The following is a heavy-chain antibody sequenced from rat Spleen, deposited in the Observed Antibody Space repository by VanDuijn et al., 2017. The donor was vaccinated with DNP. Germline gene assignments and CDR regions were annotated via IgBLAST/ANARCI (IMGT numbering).Heavy chain of an antibody. CDR3: TTLGDY. V-gene: IGHV5-27*01. D-gene: IGHD5-1*01. J-gene: IGHJ2*01. Sequence: EVQLVESGGGLVQPGRSLKLSCAASGFTFSNYGMAWVRQAPTKGLEWVATITTSGGSTYYRDSVKGRFTISRDNAKSTLYLQMDSLRSEDTATYYCTTLGDYWGQGVMVTVSS. CDR2: ITTSGGST. CDR1: GFTFSNYG.